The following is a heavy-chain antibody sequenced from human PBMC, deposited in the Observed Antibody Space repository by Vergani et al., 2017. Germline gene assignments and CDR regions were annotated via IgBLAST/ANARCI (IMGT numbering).Heavy chain of an antibody. D-gene: IGHD3-22*01. CDR3: ARLSYDTTPYLQGGYDC. J-gene: IGHJ4*02. CDR1: GFTFSACP. CDR2: ISARYPST. V-gene: IGHV3-23*01. Sequence: EFQLLQSGGGFIQPGGSVRLSCAASGFTFSACPMTWVRQAPGKGLEWVSAISARYPSTYYADSVKGRFTISRDNSKNMLYLQMNSLRAEDTAVYYCARLSYDTTPYLQGGYDCWGQGTLVSVSS.